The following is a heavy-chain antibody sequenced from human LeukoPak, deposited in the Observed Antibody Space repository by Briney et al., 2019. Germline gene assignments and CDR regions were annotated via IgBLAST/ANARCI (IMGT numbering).Heavy chain of an antibody. CDR3: ARSPFYYFDY. J-gene: IGHJ4*02. V-gene: IGHV5-51*01. D-gene: IGHD3-3*01. Sequence: GEPLKISCKGSGYSFTSYWIGWVRQMPGKGLELMGIIHPGDSDTRYSPSFQGQVTISVDKSISTAYLQWSSLKASDTAMFCCARSPFYYFDYWGQGTLVTVSS. CDR1: GYSFTSYW. CDR2: IHPGDSDT.